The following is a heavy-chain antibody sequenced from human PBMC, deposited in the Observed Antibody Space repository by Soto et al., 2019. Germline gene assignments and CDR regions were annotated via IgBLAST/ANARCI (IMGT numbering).Heavy chain of an antibody. CDR1: GFTFTSSA. J-gene: IGHJ6*02. Sequence: ASVKVSCKASGFTFTSSAVQWVRQARGQRLEWIGWIVVGSGNTNYAQKIQERVTITRDMSTSTAYMELSSLRSEDTAVYYCVAWERIIAARRKYYYGMDVWGQGTTVTVSS. CDR3: VAWERIIAARRKYYYGMDV. CDR2: IVVGSGNT. V-gene: IGHV1-58*01. D-gene: IGHD6-6*01.